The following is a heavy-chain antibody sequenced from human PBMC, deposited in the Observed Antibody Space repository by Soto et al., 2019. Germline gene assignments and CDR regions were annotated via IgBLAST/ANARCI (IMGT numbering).Heavy chain of an antibody. J-gene: IGHJ6*03. D-gene: IGHD2-15*01. Sequence: ASVKVSCKASGYTFTSYGISWVRQAPGQGLVWMGWISAYNGNTNYAQKLQGRVTMTTDTSTSTAYMELRSLRSDDTAVYYCARDLLPYYYYYYMDVWGKGTTVTVSS. CDR3: ARDLLPYYYYYYMDV. CDR2: ISAYNGNT. V-gene: IGHV1-18*01. CDR1: GYTFTSYG.